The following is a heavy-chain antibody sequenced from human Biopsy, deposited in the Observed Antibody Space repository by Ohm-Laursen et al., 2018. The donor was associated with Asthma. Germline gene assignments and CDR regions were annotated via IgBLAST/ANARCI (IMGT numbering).Heavy chain of an antibody. CDR3: ARVPTTLRYFDL. J-gene: IGHJ2*01. D-gene: IGHD2-15*01. V-gene: IGHV4-61*01. CDR2: TSYGGST. CDR1: GGSVSSGSYY. Sequence: SETLSLTCTVPGGSVSSGSYYWSWIRQPPGKGLAWVSYTSYGGSTDYHPSLKSRLTISMDTSKNQFSLKLSSVTAADTAVYYCARVPTTLRYFDLWGRGNLVPVSS.